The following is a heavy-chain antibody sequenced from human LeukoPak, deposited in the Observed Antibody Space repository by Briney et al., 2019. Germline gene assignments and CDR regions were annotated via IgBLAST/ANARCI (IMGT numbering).Heavy chain of an antibody. D-gene: IGHD5-18*01. CDR1: GYTFTGYY. J-gene: IGHJ6*02. CDR2: INPNSGGT. Sequence: ASVKVSCKASGYTFTGYYMHWARQAPGQGLEWMGWINPNSGGTNYAQKFQGRVTMTRDTSISTAYMELSRLRSDDTAVYYCARPRSALDYYYGMDVWGQGTTVTVSS. CDR3: ARPRSALDYYYGMDV. V-gene: IGHV1-2*02.